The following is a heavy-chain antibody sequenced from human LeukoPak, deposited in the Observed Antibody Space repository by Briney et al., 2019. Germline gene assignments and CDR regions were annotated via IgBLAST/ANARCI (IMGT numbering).Heavy chain of an antibody. D-gene: IGHD3-3*01. Sequence: GGSLRLSCAASGFTFSSYTMSWVRQAPGKGLEWVANIKLDGSEKNYVDSVKGRFTISRDNTKNSLYLQMNSLRVEDTAVFYCARDQYDTWSRRGNFDSWGQGALVIVSS. CDR3: ARDQYDTWSRRGNFDS. CDR2: IKLDGSEK. J-gene: IGHJ4*02. CDR1: GFTFSSYT. V-gene: IGHV3-7*03.